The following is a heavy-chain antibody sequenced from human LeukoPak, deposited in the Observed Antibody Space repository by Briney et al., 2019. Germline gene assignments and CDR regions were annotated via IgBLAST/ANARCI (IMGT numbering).Heavy chain of an antibody. CDR3: ARDCRVWPYYFDY. CDR1: GFTFSSYS. J-gene: IGHJ4*02. CDR2: ISSSSSYI. Sequence: GGSLRLSCAASGFTFSSYSMNWVRQAPGKGLEWVSSISSSSSYIYYADSVKGRFTISRDNAKNSLYLQVNSLRAEDTAVYYCARDCRVWPYYFDYWGQGTLVTVSS. V-gene: IGHV3-21*01. D-gene: IGHD2-15*01.